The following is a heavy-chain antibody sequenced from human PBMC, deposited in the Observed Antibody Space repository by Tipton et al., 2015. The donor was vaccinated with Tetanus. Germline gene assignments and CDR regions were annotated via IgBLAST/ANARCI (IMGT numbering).Heavy chain of an antibody. V-gene: IGHV4-59*01. CDR3: AREGCSSTSCYATGFDY. CDR1: GGSFSGYY. Sequence: TLSLTCAVYGGSFSGYYWSWIRQPPGKGLEWIGYIYYSGSTNYNPSLKSRVTISVDTSKNQFSLKLSSVTAADTAVYYCAREGCSSTSCYATGFDYWGQGTLVTVSS. J-gene: IGHJ4*02. CDR2: IYYSGST. D-gene: IGHD2-2*01.